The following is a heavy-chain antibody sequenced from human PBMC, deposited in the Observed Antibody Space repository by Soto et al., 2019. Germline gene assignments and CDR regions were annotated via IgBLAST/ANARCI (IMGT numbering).Heavy chain of an antibody. D-gene: IGHD2-15*01. J-gene: IGHJ4*02. V-gene: IGHV3-23*01. CDR3: AKDREMGYCSGGSCYPVDY. Sequence: EVQLLESGGGLVQPGGSLRLSCAASGFTFSSYAMSWVRQAPGKGLEWVSAISGSGGSTYYADSVKGRFTISRDNSKNTLYLQMNSLRAEDTAVYYCAKDREMGYCSGGSCYPVDYWGQGTLVTVSS. CDR2: ISGSGGST. CDR1: GFTFSSYA.